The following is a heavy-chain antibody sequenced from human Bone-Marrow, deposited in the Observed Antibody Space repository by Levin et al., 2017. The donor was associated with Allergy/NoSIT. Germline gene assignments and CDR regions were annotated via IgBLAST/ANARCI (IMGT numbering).Heavy chain of an antibody. V-gene: IGHV1-8*01. CDR3: AKGRGSSGYYYFQH. CDR1: GYTFTSYD. Sequence: GESLKISCKASGYTFTSYDINWVRQATGQGLEWMGWMNPNSGNTGYAQKFQGRVTMTRNTSISTAYMELSSLRSEDTAVYYCAKGRGSSGYYYFQHWGQGTLVTVSS. J-gene: IGHJ1*01. CDR2: MNPNSGNT. D-gene: IGHD3-22*01.